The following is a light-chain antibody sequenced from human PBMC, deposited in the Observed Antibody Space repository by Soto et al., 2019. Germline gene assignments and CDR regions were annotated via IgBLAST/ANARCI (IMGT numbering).Light chain of an antibody. CDR2: DAS. CDR3: QQHNNWIT. CDR1: QSVSNY. V-gene: IGKV3-11*01. Sequence: EVVLTQSPATLSLSPGERATLSCRASQSVSNYLAWYQQRRGQAPRLLIYDASNRATGIPARFSGSGYGTDFTLTISSLVPEDFAVYYCQQHNNWITFGQGTRLEIK. J-gene: IGKJ5*01.